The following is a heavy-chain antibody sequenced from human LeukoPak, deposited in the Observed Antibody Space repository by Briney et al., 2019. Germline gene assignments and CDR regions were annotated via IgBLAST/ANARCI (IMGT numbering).Heavy chain of an antibody. CDR2: IHDTGST. D-gene: IGHD2-2*01. CDR3: ARFSSGCSTSSCYLTY. CDR1: GGSLSSHY. Sequence: PSETLSLTCSVSGGSLSSHYWSWIRQPPGKGLELIGHIHDTGSTFYNPSLRGRVTISLDTSNNQFSLKLTSMTAVDTAVYYCARFSSGCSTSSCYLTYWGQGTLVTVS. V-gene: IGHV4-59*11. J-gene: IGHJ4*02.